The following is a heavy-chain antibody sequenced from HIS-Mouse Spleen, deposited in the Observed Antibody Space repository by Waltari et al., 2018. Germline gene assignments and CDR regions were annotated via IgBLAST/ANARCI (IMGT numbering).Heavy chain of an antibody. V-gene: IGHV3-30*04. J-gene: IGHJ3*02. Sequence: QVQLVESGGGVVQPGRSLRLSCAASGFTFSSYAMHWVRQAPGKGLEWVAVISYDGSNKYYADSVKGRFTISRDNSKNTLYLQMNSLRAEDTAVYYCARVDSSWYAFDIWGQGTMVTVSS. D-gene: IGHD6-13*01. CDR3: ARVDSSWYAFDI. CDR1: GFTFSSYA. CDR2: ISYDGSNK.